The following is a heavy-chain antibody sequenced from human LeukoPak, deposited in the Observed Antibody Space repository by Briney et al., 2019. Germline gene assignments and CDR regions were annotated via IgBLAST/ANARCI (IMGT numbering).Heavy chain of an antibody. Sequence: GGSLRLSCAASGFTFSSYAMSWVRQAPGKGLEWVSAISGSGGSTYYADSVKGRFTISRDNSKNTLYLQMNRLRAEDTAVYYCAKRGGYYGSGSYWPYYYYGMDVWGQGTTVTVSS. CDR3: AKRGGYYGSGSYWPYYYYGMDV. J-gene: IGHJ6*02. CDR2: ISGSGGST. CDR1: GFTFSSYA. V-gene: IGHV3-23*01. D-gene: IGHD3-10*01.